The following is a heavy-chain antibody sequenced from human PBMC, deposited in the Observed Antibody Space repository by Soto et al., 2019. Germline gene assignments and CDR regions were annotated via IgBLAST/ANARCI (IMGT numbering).Heavy chain of an antibody. Sequence: GGTLRLSCAASGFTFSSYAMSWVRQDPGKGLEWVSAISGSGGRTYYADSVKGRCTISRDNSKNTLYLQMNSLRAEDTAVYYCAKAGVYSSGWYFGYWGQGTLVTVCS. CDR2: ISGSGGRT. CDR3: AKAGVYSSGWYFGY. V-gene: IGHV3-23*01. CDR1: GFTFSSYA. D-gene: IGHD6-19*01. J-gene: IGHJ4*02.